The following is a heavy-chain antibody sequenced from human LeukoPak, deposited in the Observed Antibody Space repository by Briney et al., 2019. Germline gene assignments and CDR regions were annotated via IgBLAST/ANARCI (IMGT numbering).Heavy chain of an antibody. Sequence: PSETLSLTCAVYGGSFSGYYWSWIRQPPGKGLEWIGEINHSGSTNYNPSLKSRVTISVDTSKNQFSLKLSSVTAADTAVYYCALYDILTGYLGYDYWGQGTLVTVSS. V-gene: IGHV4-34*01. CDR2: INHSGST. D-gene: IGHD3-9*01. CDR3: ALYDILTGYLGYDY. CDR1: GGSFSGYY. J-gene: IGHJ4*02.